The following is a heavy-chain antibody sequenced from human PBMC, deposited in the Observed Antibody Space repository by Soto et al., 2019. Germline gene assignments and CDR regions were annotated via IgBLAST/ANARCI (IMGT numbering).Heavy chain of an antibody. Sequence: ESGPTLVNPTQTLTLTCTFSGFSLSTSGVGVGWIRQPPGKALEWLALIYWNDDKRYSPSLKSRLTITKDTSKNQVVLTMTNMDPVDTATYYCAHRQAGRYSNYDPYNWFDPWGQGTLVTVSS. CDR3: AHRQAGRYSNYDPYNWFDP. D-gene: IGHD4-4*01. CDR2: IYWNDDK. V-gene: IGHV2-5*01. CDR1: GFSLSTSGVG. J-gene: IGHJ5*02.